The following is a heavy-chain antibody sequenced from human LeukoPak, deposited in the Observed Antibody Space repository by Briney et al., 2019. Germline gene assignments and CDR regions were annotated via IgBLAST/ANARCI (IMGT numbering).Heavy chain of an antibody. CDR1: GFTFSSYW. CDR2: INSDGSST. V-gene: IGHV3-74*01. Sequence: GGSLRLSCAASGFTFSSYWMHWVRQAPGKGLVWVSRINSDGSSTSYADSVKGRFIISRDNSRNTLFLRVNTLRTEDAALYYCARAYIVGATNFDSWGQGTLVTVSS. CDR3: ARAYIVGATNFDS. D-gene: IGHD1-26*01. J-gene: IGHJ5*01.